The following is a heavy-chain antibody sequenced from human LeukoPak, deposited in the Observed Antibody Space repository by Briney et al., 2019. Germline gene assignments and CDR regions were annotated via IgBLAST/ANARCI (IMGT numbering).Heavy chain of an antibody. V-gene: IGHV6-1*01. CDR1: GDSVSSSSAT. J-gene: IGHJ4*02. CDR2: TYYRSKWYN. CDR3: ARGNPGYFDS. Sequence: SQTLSLTCAISGDSVSSSSATWNWIRQSPSRGLEWLGRTYYRSKWYNDSAISVKSRIIINADTSKNQFSLHLNSVTPEDTAVYHCARGNPGYFDSWGQGTLVTVSS.